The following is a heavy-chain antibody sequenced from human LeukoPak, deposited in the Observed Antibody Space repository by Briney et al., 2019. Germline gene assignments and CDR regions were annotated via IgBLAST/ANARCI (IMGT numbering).Heavy chain of an antibody. V-gene: IGHV5-51*01. D-gene: IGHD5-12*01. Sequence: PGESLKISCKGSGYSFTSYWIGWVRQMPGKGLEWMGIIYPGDSDTRYSPSFQGQVTISADKSISTAYLQWSSLKASDTAMYYCARQEASYYYYMDVWGKGTTVTVSS. CDR3: ARQEASYYYYMDV. J-gene: IGHJ6*03. CDR2: IYPGDSDT. CDR1: GYSFTSYW.